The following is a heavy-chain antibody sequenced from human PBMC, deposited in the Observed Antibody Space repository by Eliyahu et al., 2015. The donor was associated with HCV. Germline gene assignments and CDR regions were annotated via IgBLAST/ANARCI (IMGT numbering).Heavy chain of an antibody. CDR1: GFIFSSYW. Sequence: EVQLVESGGGLVQPGGSLRLSCXASGFIFSSYWMNWVRQAPGKGLEWVADIRTDGNEKSYVDSVKGRFTISRDNARNSVYLQMNSLRAEDTAVYYCAREGALLGAFDIWGRGTMVTVSS. V-gene: IGHV3-7*01. CDR2: IRTDGNEK. D-gene: IGHD2-15*01. CDR3: AREGALLGAFDI. J-gene: IGHJ3*02.